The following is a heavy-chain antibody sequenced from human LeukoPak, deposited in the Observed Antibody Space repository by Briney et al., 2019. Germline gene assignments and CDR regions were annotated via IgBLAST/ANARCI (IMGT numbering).Heavy chain of an antibody. CDR2: LYFSGST. J-gene: IGHJ6*03. CDR3: AREDHQYYYDTSGYLDV. Sequence: SETLSLTCTVSGGSINSGSYYWSWIRQPAGKGLEWIGRLYFSGSTNYNPSLESRVAISVDTSKNQFSLNLSSVTAADTAVYYCAREDHQYYYDTSGYLDVWGKGTTVTVSS. V-gene: IGHV4-61*02. CDR1: GGSINSGSYY. D-gene: IGHD3-22*01.